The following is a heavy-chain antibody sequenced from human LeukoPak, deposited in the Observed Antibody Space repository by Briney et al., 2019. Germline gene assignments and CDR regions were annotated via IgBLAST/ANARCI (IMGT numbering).Heavy chain of an antibody. CDR1: GVSISSGNYY. D-gene: IGHD5-18*01. CDR3: ARGTYGYVY. CDR2: IYSSGST. J-gene: IGHJ4*02. Sequence: PSETLSLTCTVPGVSISSGNYYWNWIRQPAGAGLEWIGRIYSSGSTNYNPSLKSPVTISVDTSKNQFSLKLNSVTAADTAVYYCARGTYGYVYWGQGTLVTVSS. V-gene: IGHV4-61*02.